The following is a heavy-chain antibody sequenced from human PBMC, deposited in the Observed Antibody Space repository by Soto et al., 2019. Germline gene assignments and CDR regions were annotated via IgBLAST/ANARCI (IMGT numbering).Heavy chain of an antibody. CDR2: ISGGGSIT. V-gene: IGHV3-23*01. CDR3: ANDLRGRGDF. CDR1: GFSFSIYA. D-gene: IGHD3-10*01. Sequence: EVQLLESGGGLVQPGGSLTLSCAGSGFSFSIYAMSWVRQSPGKGLEWISGISGGGSITYYTDVVRGRFTISRDNSKNTLYLQMNSLRAEDAAIYYCANDLRGRGDFWGQGTLVTVSS. J-gene: IGHJ4*02.